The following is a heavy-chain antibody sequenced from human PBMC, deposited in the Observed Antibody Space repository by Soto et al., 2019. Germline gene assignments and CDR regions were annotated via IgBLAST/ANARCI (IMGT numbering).Heavy chain of an antibody. D-gene: IGHD2-2*03. CDR3: AKDGYCSSTSCYYGDYDAFDI. CDR2: ISGSGGST. CDR1: GFTFSSYA. V-gene: IGHV3-23*01. Sequence: GGSLRLSCAASGFTFSSYAMSWVRQAPGKGLEWVSAISGSGGSTYYADSVKGRFTISRDNSKNTLYLQMNSLRAEDTAVYYCAKDGYCSSTSCYYGDYDAFDIWGQGTMVTVSS. J-gene: IGHJ3*02.